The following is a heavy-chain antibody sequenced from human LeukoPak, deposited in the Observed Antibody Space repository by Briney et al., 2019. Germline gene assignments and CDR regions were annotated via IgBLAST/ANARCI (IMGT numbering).Heavy chain of an antibody. CDR3: AKRLAMTGTYHFDY. D-gene: IGHD6-19*01. CDR1: GFTFSTYS. J-gene: IGHJ4*02. V-gene: IGHV3-48*01. Sequence: GGSLRLSCTASGFTFSTYSMNWVRQAPGKGLEWVSYISSSSSTIYYADSVKGRFTISRDNAKNSLYLQMNSLRAEDTAVYYCAKRLAMTGTYHFDYWGQGTLVTVSS. CDR2: ISSSSSTI.